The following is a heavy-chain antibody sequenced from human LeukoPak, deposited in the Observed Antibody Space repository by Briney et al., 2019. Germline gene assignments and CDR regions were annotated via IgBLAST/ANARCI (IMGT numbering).Heavy chain of an antibody. J-gene: IGHJ4*02. CDR1: GYTFTSYD. CDR2: MNPNSGNT. Sequence: ASVKVSCKASGYTFTSYDINWVRQATGQGLEWMGWMNPNSGNTGYAQKFQGRVTMTEDTSTDTAYMELSSLRSEDTAVYYCATDTSSSWYYFDYWGQGTLVTVSS. D-gene: IGHD6-13*01. V-gene: IGHV1-8*02. CDR3: ATDTSSSWYYFDY.